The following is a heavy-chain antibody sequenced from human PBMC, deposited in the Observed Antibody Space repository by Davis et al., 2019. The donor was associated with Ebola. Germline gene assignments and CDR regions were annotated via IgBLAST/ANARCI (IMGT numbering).Heavy chain of an antibody. V-gene: IGHV3-21*01. D-gene: IGHD1-14*01. CDR3: ARHRAYYYYGMDV. J-gene: IGHJ6*02. CDR1: GFTFSSYS. Sequence: PGGSLRLSCAASGFTFSSYSMNWVRQAPGKGLEWVSSISSSSSYIYYADSVKGRFTIPRDNAKNSLYLQMNSLRAEDTAVYYCARHRAYYYYGMDVWGQGTTVTVSS. CDR2: ISSSSSYI.